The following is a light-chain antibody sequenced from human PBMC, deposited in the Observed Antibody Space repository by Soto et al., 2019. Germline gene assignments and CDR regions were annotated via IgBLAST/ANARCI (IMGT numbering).Light chain of an antibody. J-gene: IGKJ5*01. CDR2: DAS. CDR1: QSVSYY. V-gene: IGKV3-11*01. Sequence: EIVLTQSPGTLSLSPGERATLSCRASQSVSYYLAWYQQKPGQAPRLLIYDASNRATGIPARFSGSGSGTDFTLTISSLEPEDIAVYYCQQRSNWPPAITFGQGTRLEIK. CDR3: QQRSNWPPAIT.